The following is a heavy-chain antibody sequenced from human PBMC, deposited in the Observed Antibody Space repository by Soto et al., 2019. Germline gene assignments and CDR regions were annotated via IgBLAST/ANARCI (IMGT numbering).Heavy chain of an antibody. J-gene: IGHJ4*02. CDR2: IWGGGSNK. Sequence: GGSLRLSCAASGFTFTSYGMHWVRQAPGKGLEWVAVIWGGGSNKLYGDSVKGRFTISRDNSKNTVYLQMNSLRAEDTAVYYCARDTRGAYFDYWGQGTLVTVSS. CDR3: ARDTRGAYFDY. CDR1: GFTFTSYG. D-gene: IGHD2-15*01. V-gene: IGHV3-33*01.